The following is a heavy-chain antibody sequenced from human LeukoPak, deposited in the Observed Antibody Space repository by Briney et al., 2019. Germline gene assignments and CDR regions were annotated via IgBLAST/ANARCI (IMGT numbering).Heavy chain of an antibody. Sequence: SETLSLTCTVSGGSISSYYWTWIRQPAGKGLEWIGRIHPSGTTNHNPSLKSRVIMSLDMSNNPFSLKVRSVTAADTAVYYCARETEVPGGRSWDFWGQGTLVTVSS. CDR1: GGSISSYY. CDR2: IHPSGTT. V-gene: IGHV4-4*07. CDR3: ARETEVPGGRSWDF. D-gene: IGHD6-19*01. J-gene: IGHJ4*02.